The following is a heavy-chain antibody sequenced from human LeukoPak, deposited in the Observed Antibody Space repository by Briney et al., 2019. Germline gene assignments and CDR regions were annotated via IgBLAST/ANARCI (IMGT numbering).Heavy chain of an antibody. J-gene: IGHJ4*02. Sequence: PGGSLRLSCAASGFTVSSNYMSWVRQAPGKGPAWVSRLNTDGSYTGYADSVKGRFTISRDNSRNTLYLQMNSLRAEDTAVYYCAKRSEDWGQGTLVTVSS. D-gene: IGHD4-17*01. CDR3: AKRSED. V-gene: IGHV3-53*01. CDR2: LNTDGSYT. CDR1: GFTVSSNY.